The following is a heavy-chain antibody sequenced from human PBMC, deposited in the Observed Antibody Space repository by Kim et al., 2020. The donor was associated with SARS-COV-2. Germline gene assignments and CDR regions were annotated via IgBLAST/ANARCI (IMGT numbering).Heavy chain of an antibody. CDR1: GFTFSSYA. CDR3: AILSSDKGWFPYYFDY. Sequence: GGSLRLSCAASGFTFSSYAMSWVRQAPGKGLEWVSAISGSGGSTYYADSVKGRFTISRDNFKNTLYLQMNSLRAEDTAVYYCAILSSDKGWFPYYFDYWGQGTLVTVSS. V-gene: IGHV3-23*01. CDR2: ISGSGGST. J-gene: IGHJ4*02. D-gene: IGHD2-15*01.